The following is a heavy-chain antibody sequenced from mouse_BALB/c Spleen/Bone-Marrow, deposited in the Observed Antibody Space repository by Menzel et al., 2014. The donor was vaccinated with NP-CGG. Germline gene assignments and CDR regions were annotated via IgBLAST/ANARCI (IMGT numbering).Heavy chain of an antibody. Sequence: EVKLMESGGGLVQPGESLKLSCESNEYEFPSHDMPWVRKTPEKRLELVAAINSDGGSTYYPDTMERRFIISRDNTKKTLYLQMSSLRSEDTALYYCARRGDYDWFAYWGQGTQVTVSA. J-gene: IGHJ3*01. V-gene: IGHV5-2*01. CDR1: EYEFPSHD. CDR2: INSDGGST. D-gene: IGHD2-4*01. CDR3: ARRGDYDWFAY.